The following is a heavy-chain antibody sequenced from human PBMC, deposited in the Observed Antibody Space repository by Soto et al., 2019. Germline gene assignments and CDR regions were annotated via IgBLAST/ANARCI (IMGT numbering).Heavy chain of an antibody. CDR2: IWYDGSLR. CDR1: GFTFYTFG. Sequence: WGFLRLSCTVSGFTFYTFGMNWVRQAPGKGLEWVAIIWYDGSLRYYGDSVKGRFTNSRDNPKKTLYLELNSLRAEDTAVYYCARIGCTGNNCKPYPYYPRDAWGQGTPVT. D-gene: IGHD2-8*02. CDR3: ARIGCTGNNCKPYPYYPRDA. V-gene: IGHV3-33*08. J-gene: IGHJ6*02.